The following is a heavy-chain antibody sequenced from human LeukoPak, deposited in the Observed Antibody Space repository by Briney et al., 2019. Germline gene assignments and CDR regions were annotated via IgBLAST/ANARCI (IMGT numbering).Heavy chain of an antibody. Sequence: GGSLRLSCAASGFTFSSYSMNWVRQAPGKGLEWVSSISSSSSYIYYADSVKGRFTISRDNAKSSLYLQMNSLRAEDTAVYYCARDLLRGQYYDFWSGYYTAALGDYWGQGTLVTVSS. CDR2: ISSSSSYI. J-gene: IGHJ4*02. CDR3: ARDLLRGQYYDFWSGYYTAALGDY. CDR1: GFTFSSYS. V-gene: IGHV3-21*01. D-gene: IGHD3-3*01.